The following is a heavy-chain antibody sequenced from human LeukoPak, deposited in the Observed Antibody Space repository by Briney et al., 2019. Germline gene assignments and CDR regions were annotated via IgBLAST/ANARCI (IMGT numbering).Heavy chain of an antibody. V-gene: IGHV3-48*02. CDR3: ARVRSSSWYVDY. CDR2: ISHSGSTI. J-gene: IGHJ4*02. D-gene: IGHD6-13*01. Sequence: GGSLRLSCAASGFTFSNYHMNWVRPAQGKGLEWVSYISHSGSTIYYADSVKGRFTISRDNAKNSLYLQINSLSDDDTAVYYCARVRSSSWYVDYWGQGTLVTVSS. CDR1: GFTFSNYH.